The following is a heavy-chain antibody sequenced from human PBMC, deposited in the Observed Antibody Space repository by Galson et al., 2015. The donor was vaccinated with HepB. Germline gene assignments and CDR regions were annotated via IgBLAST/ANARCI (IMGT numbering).Heavy chain of an antibody. CDR3: GTVSEY. V-gene: IGHV3-74*01. D-gene: IGHD4-17*01. J-gene: IGHJ4*02. Sequence: SLRLSCAASGVTFSNFWMHWVRQAPGEGLVWVSGINNDGSGTYYADSVKGRFTISRDNTKNMVYLEMNNLRAEDTALYYCGTVSEYWGQGTLVTVSS. CDR1: GVTFSNFW. CDR2: INNDGSGT.